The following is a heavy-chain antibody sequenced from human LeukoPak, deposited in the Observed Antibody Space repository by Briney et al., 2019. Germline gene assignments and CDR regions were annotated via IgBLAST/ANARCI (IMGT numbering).Heavy chain of an antibody. J-gene: IGHJ5*02. CDR1: GGSISSSSYY. CDR3: AREGRVAGSFDP. Sequence: ASETLSLTCTVSGGSISSSSYYWGWIRQPPGKGLEWIGSIYYSGSTYYNPSLKSRVTISVDTSKNQFSLKLSSVTAADTAVYYCAREGRVAGSFDPWGQGTLVTVSS. V-gene: IGHV4-39*07. D-gene: IGHD6-19*01. CDR2: IYYSGST.